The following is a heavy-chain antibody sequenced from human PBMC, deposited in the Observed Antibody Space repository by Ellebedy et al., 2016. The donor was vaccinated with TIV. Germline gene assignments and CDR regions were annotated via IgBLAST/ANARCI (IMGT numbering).Heavy chain of an antibody. V-gene: IGHV1-8*01. D-gene: IGHD3-10*02. CDR2: INPNSGNT. J-gene: IGHJ6*02. Sequence: AASVKVSCKASGYAFTSYDINWVRQAPGQGLEWMGWINPNSGNTGYAQKFQGRVTMTRDNSISTAYMELSSLTSEDTAVYYCARDFEFMIYVHGGEYYHYALDVWGQGTTVTVAS. CDR3: ARDFEFMIYVHGGEYYHYALDV. CDR1: GYAFTSYD.